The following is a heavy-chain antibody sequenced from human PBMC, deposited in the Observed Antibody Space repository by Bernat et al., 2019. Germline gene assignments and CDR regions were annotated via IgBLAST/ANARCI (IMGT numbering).Heavy chain of an antibody. J-gene: IGHJ4*02. CDR2: ILGGGST. Sequence: EVQLVETGGGLIQPGGSLRLSCAASGFTVSSYYMNWVRQAPRKGLEWVSIILGGGSTFYTDSVKGRFTISRDSSRNTLYLQMNSLRAEDTAVYYCARDPYSTGYFDFWGQGILVTVSS. CDR3: ARDPYSTGYFDF. V-gene: IGHV3-53*02. D-gene: IGHD6-19*01. CDR1: GFTVSSYY.